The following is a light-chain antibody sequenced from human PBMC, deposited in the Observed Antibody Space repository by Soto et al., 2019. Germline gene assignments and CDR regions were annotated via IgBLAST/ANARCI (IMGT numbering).Light chain of an antibody. CDR1: QSVSSSF. CDR3: QQYGSSPT. J-gene: IGKJ1*01. CDR2: GAS. Sequence: EIVLTQSPGTLSLSPGERATLSCRASQSVSSSFLAWYQQKPDQAPRLLIYGASSRATGIPDRFSGSGSGTDFTLTISRLEPEDFAVYYCQQYGSSPTFGQWTKVEIK. V-gene: IGKV3-20*01.